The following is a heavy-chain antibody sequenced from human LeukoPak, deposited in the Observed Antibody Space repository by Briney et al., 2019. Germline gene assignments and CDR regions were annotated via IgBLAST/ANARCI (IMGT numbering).Heavy chain of an antibody. D-gene: IGHD3-9*01. Sequence: SETLSLTCTVSGGSISSSSYYWGWIRQPPGKGLEWIGEIYHSGSTNYNPSLKSRVTISVDKSKNQFSLKLSSVTAADTAVYYCARGYDILTGRVAFDIWGQGTMVTVSS. J-gene: IGHJ3*02. V-gene: IGHV4-39*07. CDR1: GGSISSSSYY. CDR2: IYHSGST. CDR3: ARGYDILTGRVAFDI.